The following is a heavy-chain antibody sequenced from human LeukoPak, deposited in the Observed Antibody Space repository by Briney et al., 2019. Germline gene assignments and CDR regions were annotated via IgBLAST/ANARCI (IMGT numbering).Heavy chain of an antibody. CDR1: GGSISSGGYY. CDR3: ARGPWNASLGY. Sequence: SETLSLTCTVSGGSISSGGYYWSWIRQHPGQGLEWIGYIYYSGSTYYNPSLKSRVTISVDTSKNQFSLKLSSVTAADTAVYYCARGPWNASLGYWGQGTLVTVSS. V-gene: IGHV4-31*03. CDR2: IYYSGST. D-gene: IGHD1-1*01. J-gene: IGHJ4*02.